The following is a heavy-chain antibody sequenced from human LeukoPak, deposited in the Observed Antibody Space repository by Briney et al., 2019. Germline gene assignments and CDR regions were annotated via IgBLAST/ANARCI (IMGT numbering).Heavy chain of an antibody. Sequence: ASVKVSCKASGYTFTSYGISWVRQAPGQGLVWMGWISAYNGNTNYAQKLQGRVTMTTDTSTSTAYMELRSLRSDDTAVYYCARDVLRGIAAAGTSYSAFDPWGQGTLVTVSS. D-gene: IGHD6-13*01. CDR3: ARDVLRGIAAAGTSYSAFDP. V-gene: IGHV1-18*01. CDR1: GYTFTSYG. CDR2: ISAYNGNT. J-gene: IGHJ5*02.